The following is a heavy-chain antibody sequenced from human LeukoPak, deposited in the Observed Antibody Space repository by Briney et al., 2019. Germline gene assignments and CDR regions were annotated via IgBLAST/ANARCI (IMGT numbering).Heavy chain of an antibody. CDR2: IYVGDSDI. V-gene: IGHV5-51*01. Sequence: GESLKISCKGSGYSFTNHWIAWVRQMPGKGLEWMGIIYVGDSDIRYSPSFQGEVTISADKSINTAYLQWSSLKVSDTAMYYCARLQLPLLGDTRGYSSGWYPPRDPCDHWGQGTLVTVSS. CDR3: ARLQLPLLGDTRGYSSGWYPPRDPCDH. CDR1: GYSFTNHW. D-gene: IGHD6-19*01. J-gene: IGHJ1*01.